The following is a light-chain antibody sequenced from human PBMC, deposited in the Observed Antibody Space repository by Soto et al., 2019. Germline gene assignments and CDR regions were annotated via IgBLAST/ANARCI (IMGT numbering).Light chain of an antibody. CDR1: SSNIGSNH. V-gene: IGLV1-47*01. Sequence: QSVLTQPPSASGTPGQRVTISCSGSSSNIGSNHVYWYQQFPGMAPKLLMYRSDQRPTGVPDRFSGSKSCTSASLAISSVRSADEAAYYCSARDDSLSGVVFGGGTKVTVL. CDR2: RSD. J-gene: IGLJ3*02. CDR3: SARDDSLSGVV.